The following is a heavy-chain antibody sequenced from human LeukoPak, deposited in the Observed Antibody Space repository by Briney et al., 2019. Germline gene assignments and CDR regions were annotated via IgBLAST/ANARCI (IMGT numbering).Heavy chain of an antibody. D-gene: IGHD2-15*01. V-gene: IGHV3-23*01. J-gene: IGHJ4*02. Sequence: HPGGSLRLSCAASGFTFSSYAMSWVRQAPGKGLEWVSAISGSGGSTYYADSVKGRLTISRDNSKNTLYLQMNSLRAEDTAVYYCAKASRGVVAATKLPLFDYWGQGTLVTVSS. CDR2: ISGSGGST. CDR3: AKASRGVVAATKLPLFDY. CDR1: GFTFSSYA.